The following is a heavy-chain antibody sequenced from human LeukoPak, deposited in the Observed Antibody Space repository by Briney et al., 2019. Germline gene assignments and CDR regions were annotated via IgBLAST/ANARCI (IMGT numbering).Heavy chain of an antibody. Sequence: SETLSLTCTVSGGSISSYYWSWIRQPPGKGLEWIGYIYYSGSTNYNPSLKSRVTISVDTSKNQFSLKLCSVTAADTAVYYCARAGPNWNYRGWFDPWGQGSLVTVSS. CDR2: IYYSGST. J-gene: IGHJ5*02. V-gene: IGHV4-59*01. CDR3: ARAGPNWNYRGWFDP. CDR1: GGSISSYY. D-gene: IGHD1-7*01.